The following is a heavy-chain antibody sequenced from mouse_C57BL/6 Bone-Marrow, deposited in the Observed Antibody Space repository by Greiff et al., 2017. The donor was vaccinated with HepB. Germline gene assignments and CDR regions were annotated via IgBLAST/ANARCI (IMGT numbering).Heavy chain of an antibody. D-gene: IGHD1-1*01. CDR3: ARRGTVVAGKNYFDY. Sequence: QVQLQQSGTELVKPGASVKLSCKASGYTFNSYWMHWVKQRPGQGLEWIGNINPSNGGTNYNEKFKSKATLTVDKSSSTAYMQLSSLTSEDSAVYYCARRGTVVAGKNYFDYWGQGTTLTVSS. CDR1: GYTFNSYW. CDR2: INPSNGGT. V-gene: IGHV1-53*01. J-gene: IGHJ2*01.